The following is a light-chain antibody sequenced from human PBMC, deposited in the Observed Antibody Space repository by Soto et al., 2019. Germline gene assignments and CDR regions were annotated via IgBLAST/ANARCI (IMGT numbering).Light chain of an antibody. Sequence: EIVVTQSPATLSVSPGERVTLSRRASQSVSSSLAWYQQRPGQAPRLLIYDTSTRAAGIAARFSGSGSGTEFTLTISSLQSEDSAVYYCQQYVHWPPGAFGQGTKVDIK. CDR3: QQYVHWPPGA. CDR1: QSVSSS. CDR2: DTS. V-gene: IGKV3-15*01. J-gene: IGKJ1*01.